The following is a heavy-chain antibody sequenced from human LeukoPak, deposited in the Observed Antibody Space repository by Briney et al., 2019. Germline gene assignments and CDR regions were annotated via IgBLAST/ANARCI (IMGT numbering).Heavy chain of an antibody. CDR1: GGTFSSYA. CDR2: IIPILGIA. Sequence: ASVKVSCKASGGTFSSYAISWVRQAPGQGLEWMGRIIPILGIANYAQKFQGRVTITVDKSTSTAYMELSSLRSEDTAVYYCARAVSLVAVYFDYWGQGTLVTVSS. CDR3: ARAVSLVAVYFDY. D-gene: IGHD2-21*01. V-gene: IGHV1-69*04. J-gene: IGHJ4*02.